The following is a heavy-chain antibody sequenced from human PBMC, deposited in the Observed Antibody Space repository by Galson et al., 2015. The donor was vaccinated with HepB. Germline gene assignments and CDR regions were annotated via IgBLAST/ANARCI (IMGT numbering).Heavy chain of an antibody. V-gene: IGHV3-30*18. D-gene: IGHD3-10*01. CDR1: GFRFGSYG. CDR2: ISFDGDDK. CDR3: AKQRASRQYYDF. Sequence: SLRLSCAASGFRFGSYGIHWVRQSPGKGMEWVASISFDGDDKFYGDFVKGRLTVSRDNSKNTVHLQMNSLRIEDTAVYYCAKQRASRQYYDFWGQGILVTVSS. J-gene: IGHJ4*02.